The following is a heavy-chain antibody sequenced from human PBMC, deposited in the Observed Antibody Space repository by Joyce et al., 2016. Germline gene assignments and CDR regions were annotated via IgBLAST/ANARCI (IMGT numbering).Heavy chain of an antibody. J-gene: IGHJ4*02. CDR3: ATVRDYYGSGSQPLDY. Sequence: CAASGFTFSNYWMSWVRQAPGKGLEWVANIKQDGSEKYYVDSVKGRFTISRDNAKNSLYLQMNSLRAEDTAVYYCATVRDYYGSGSQPLDYWGQGTLVTVSS. CDR1: GFTFSNYW. V-gene: IGHV3-7*01. CDR2: IKQDGSEK. D-gene: IGHD3-10*01.